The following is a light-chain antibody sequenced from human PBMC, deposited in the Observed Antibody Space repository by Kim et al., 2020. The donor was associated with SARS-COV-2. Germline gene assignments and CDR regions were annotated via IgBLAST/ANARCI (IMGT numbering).Light chain of an antibody. V-gene: IGLV3-19*01. CDR1: SLRSYY. CDR3: NSRDSSGNHVV. J-gene: IGLJ2*01. Sequence: ALGKPVGDTGQGNSLRSYYASWYQQKPGQAPVLVIYGKNNPPSGNPNRFSGSSSGNTASLTITGAQAEDEADYYCNSRDSSGNHVVFGGGTQLTVL. CDR2: GKN.